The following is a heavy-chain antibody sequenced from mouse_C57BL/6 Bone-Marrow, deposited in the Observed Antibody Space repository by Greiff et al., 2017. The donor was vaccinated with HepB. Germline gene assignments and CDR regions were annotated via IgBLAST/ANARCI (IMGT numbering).Heavy chain of an antibody. CDR3: ARYTTVVSWYFDV. V-gene: IGHV1-72*01. Sequence: QVQLQQPGAELVKPGASVKLSCKASGYTFTSYWMHWVKQRPGRGLEWIGRIDPNSGGNKYNEKFKSKATLTVDKPSSTTYMQLSSLTSEHSAVYYFARYTTVVSWYFDVCGRGTTVTVSS. J-gene: IGHJ1*03. CDR1: GYTFTSYW. CDR2: IDPNSGGN. D-gene: IGHD1-1*01.